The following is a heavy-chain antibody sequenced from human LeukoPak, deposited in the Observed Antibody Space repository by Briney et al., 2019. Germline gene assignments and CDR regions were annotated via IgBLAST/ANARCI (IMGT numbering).Heavy chain of an antibody. V-gene: IGHV1-18*01. CDR2: ISAYNGNT. CDR1: GYTFTSYG. J-gene: IGHJ4*02. Sequence: GASVKVSCKASGYTFTSYGISWVRQAPGQGLEWMGWISAYNGNTNYAQKLQGRVTMTTDTSTSTAYMELRSLRSDDTAVYYCARGVPGYSSGRYVAQEVRYYFDYWGQGTLVTVSS. CDR3: ARGVPGYSSGRYVAQEVRYYFDY. D-gene: IGHD6-19*01.